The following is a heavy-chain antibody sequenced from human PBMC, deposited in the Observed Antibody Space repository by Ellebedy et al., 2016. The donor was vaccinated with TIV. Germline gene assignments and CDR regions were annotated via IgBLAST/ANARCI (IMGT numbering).Heavy chain of an antibody. D-gene: IGHD6-13*01. CDR3: ARHRYSIAAAY. V-gene: IGHV4-39*07. CDR2: IYYSGST. Sequence: SETLSLTXTVSGGSISSSSYYWGWIRQPPGKGLEWIGSIYYSGSTYYNPSLKSRVTISVDTSKNQFSLKLSSVTAADTAVYYCARHRYSIAAAYWGQGTLVTVSS. J-gene: IGHJ4*02. CDR1: GGSISSSSYY.